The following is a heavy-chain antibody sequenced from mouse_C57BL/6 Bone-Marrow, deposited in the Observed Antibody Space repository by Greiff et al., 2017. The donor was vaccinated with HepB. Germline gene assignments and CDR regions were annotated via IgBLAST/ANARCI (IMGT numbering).Heavy chain of an antibody. CDR2: IHPNSGST. CDR3: TRRGIYDYALYY. Sequence: QVQLKQPGAELVKPGASVKLSCKASGYTFTSYWMHWVKQRPGQGLEWIGMIHPNSGSTNYNEKFKSKATLTVDKSSSTTYMQLSSLTSEDSVVYYCTRRGIYDYALYYWGQGTTLTVSS. CDR1: GYTFTSYW. J-gene: IGHJ2*01. V-gene: IGHV1-64*01. D-gene: IGHD2-4*01.